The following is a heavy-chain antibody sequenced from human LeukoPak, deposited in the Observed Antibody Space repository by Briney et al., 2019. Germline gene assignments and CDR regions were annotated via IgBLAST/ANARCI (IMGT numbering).Heavy chain of an antibody. CDR1: GFTFTTYA. J-gene: IGHJ2*01. CDR2: IYYSGST. V-gene: IGHV4-59*01. Sequence: GSLRLSCAASGFTFTTYAMSWIRQPPGKGLEWIGYIYYSGSTNYTPSLKSRVTISVDTSENQFSLKLSSVTAADTAVYYCARDRYYYDSGSYFYFDLWGRGTLVTVSS. CDR3: ARDRYYYDSGSYFYFDL. D-gene: IGHD3-22*01.